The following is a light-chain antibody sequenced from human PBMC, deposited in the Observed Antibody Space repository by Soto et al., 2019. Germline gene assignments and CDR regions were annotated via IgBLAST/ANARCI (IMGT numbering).Light chain of an antibody. Sequence: EIVMKQSPATLSVSPGERVTLSCRASQSVFSSLAWYQHKPSQAPRLLIYGAATRATGIPARFSGSGSGTEFTLTSSSLQSEDVAVYCCQQYHSWPAFGRGTKVDI. CDR1: QSVFSS. CDR3: QQYHSWPA. V-gene: IGKV3-15*01. J-gene: IGKJ1*01. CDR2: GAA.